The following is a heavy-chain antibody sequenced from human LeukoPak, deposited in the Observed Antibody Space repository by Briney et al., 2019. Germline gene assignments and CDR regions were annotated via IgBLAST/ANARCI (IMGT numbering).Heavy chain of an antibody. D-gene: IGHD3-22*01. CDR2: IYYSGST. CDR1: GGSISSYY. Sequence: SETLSLTCTVSGGSISSYYWSWIRQPPGKGLEWIGYIYYSGSTNYNPSLKSRVTISADTSKNQFSLKLSSVTAADTAVYYCARFLVERLYYDPKYYFDYWGQGTLVTVSS. CDR3: ARFLVERLYYDPKYYFDY. V-gene: IGHV4-59*01. J-gene: IGHJ4*02.